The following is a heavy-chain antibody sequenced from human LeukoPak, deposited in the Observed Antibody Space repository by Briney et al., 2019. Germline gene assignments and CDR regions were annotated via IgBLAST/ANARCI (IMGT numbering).Heavy chain of an antibody. CDR2: INPSGGST. CDR3: ARYSGFDY. D-gene: IGHD1-26*01. J-gene: IGHJ4*02. Sequence: ASVKVSCKASGYTFTSYYMHWVRQAPGQGLEWMGIINPSGGSTSYAQKFQGRVTMTRDTSISTAYMELSRLRSDDTAVYYCARYSGFDYWGQGTLVTVSS. V-gene: IGHV1-46*01. CDR1: GYTFTSYY.